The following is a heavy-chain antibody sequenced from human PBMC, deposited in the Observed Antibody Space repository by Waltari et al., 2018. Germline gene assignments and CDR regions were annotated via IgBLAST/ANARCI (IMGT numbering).Heavy chain of an antibody. D-gene: IGHD3-22*01. J-gene: IGHJ4*02. CDR2: IIPLFGST. Sequence: QVQLVQSGAEVKKRVSSVKVSCKVSGDTSRRYAISWVRQAPGQGLEWMGGIIPLFGSTNYAQKFQGRATMAADESTSTAYVELSSLKSEDTAVYFCARSHYYDRRANYPSLGAFDSWGQGTLVTVSS. V-gene: IGHV1-69*12. CDR3: ARSHYYDRRANYPSLGAFDS. CDR1: GDTSRRYA.